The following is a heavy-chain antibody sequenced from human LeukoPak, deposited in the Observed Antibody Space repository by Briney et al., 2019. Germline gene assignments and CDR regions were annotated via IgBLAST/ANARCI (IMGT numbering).Heavy chain of an antibody. CDR1: GFTFSSSA. Sequence: GGSLRLSCAASGFTFSSSAMSWVRQAPGKGLEWVSAISNNGGYTYYADSVQGRFTISRDNSKSTLCLQMNSLRAEDTAVYYCAKDWAYSYYDSSAYYFFDYWGQGTLVTVSS. D-gene: IGHD3-22*01. J-gene: IGHJ4*02. CDR3: AKDWAYSYYDSSAYYFFDY. CDR2: ISNNGGYT. V-gene: IGHV3-23*01.